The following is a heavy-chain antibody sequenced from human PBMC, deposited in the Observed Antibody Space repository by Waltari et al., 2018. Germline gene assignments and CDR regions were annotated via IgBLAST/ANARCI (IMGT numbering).Heavy chain of an antibody. D-gene: IGHD4-17*01. J-gene: IGHJ4*02. V-gene: IGHV3-7*01. Sequence: EVQLVESGGGSVQPGGSVRRACAASGMTFGKYWMNWVGQAPGKGLEWVANIKQDGSEKNYVDSVEGRFSISRDNAQNSLYLQMNSLRAEDTAIYYCVTGLTTVTAKDYFDHWGQGALVTVS. CDR1: GMTFGKYW. CDR3: VTGLTTVTAKDYFDH. CDR2: IKQDGSEK.